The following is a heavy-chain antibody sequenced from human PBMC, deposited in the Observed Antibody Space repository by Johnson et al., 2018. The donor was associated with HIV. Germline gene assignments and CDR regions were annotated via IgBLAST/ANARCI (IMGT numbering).Heavy chain of an antibody. CDR2: IGTAGDT. V-gene: IGHV3-13*01. CDR3: ARGGQAHDAFDI. J-gene: IGHJ3*02. Sequence: VQLVESGGGVVQPGRSLRLSCAASGFTFRNFAMHWVRQAPGKGLEWVSTIGTAGDTYYPGSVKGRFTIARENDKNSLYLHMNSLRAGDTAVYYCARGGQAHDAFDIWGQGTMVTVSS. CDR1: GFTFRNFA.